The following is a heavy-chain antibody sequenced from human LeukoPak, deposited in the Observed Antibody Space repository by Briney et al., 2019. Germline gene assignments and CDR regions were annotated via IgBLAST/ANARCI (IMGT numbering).Heavy chain of an antibody. Sequence: PGGSLRLSCAASGFTFSSYGMHWVRQAPGKGLEWVAVIWYDGSNKYYADSVKGRFTISRDNSKNTLYLQMNSLRAEDTAVYYCARVDSSSWYDVYAFDIWGQGTMVTVSS. CDR1: GFTFSSYG. CDR3: ARVDSSSWYDVYAFDI. D-gene: IGHD6-13*01. J-gene: IGHJ3*02. CDR2: IWYDGSNK. V-gene: IGHV3-33*01.